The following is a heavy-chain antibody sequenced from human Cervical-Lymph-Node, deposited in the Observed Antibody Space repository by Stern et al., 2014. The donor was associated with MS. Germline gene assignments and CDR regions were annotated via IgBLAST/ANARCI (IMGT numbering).Heavy chain of an antibody. J-gene: IGHJ5*02. V-gene: IGHV4-30-4*01. CDR1: GASIRRDDYY. D-gene: IGHD3-10*01. CDR2: IHYSGNT. Sequence: QLQLQESGPGLVKPSQTLSLTCTVSGASIRRDDYYWTWIRQTPGKGLEWIGYIHYSGNTYYSPSLRSRVTISVDTSKNQFSLKLSSVTAADTAVYYCARTDILLIDHWGQGTLVTVSS. CDR3: ARTDILLIDH.